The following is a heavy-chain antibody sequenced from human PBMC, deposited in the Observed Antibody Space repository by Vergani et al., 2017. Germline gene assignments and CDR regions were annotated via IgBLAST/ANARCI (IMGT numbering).Heavy chain of an antibody. Sequence: QVHLVQSGAEVKKPGSSVKVSCKASGGTFNTFAINWVRQAPGQGLQWMGRITPIAGTATYAQQFQGRITITADEATTTAYMEVGSLRSEDTAVYYCARSIYYYDTTQYNPPLGYWGQGTLVTVSS. V-gene: IGHV1-69*11. CDR2: ITPIAGTA. CDR1: GGTFNTFA. J-gene: IGHJ4*02. CDR3: ARSIYYYDTTQYNPPLGY. D-gene: IGHD3-22*01.